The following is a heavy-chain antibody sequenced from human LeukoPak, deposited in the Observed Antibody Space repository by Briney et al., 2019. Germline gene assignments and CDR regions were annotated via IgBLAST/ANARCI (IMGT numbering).Heavy chain of an antibody. D-gene: IGHD2-8*01. CDR1: GGSVSNYY. CDR3: ARTLPTNGAYWGNFYYYMDV. V-gene: IGHV4-59*02. Sequence: KPSETLSLTCTVSGGSVSNYYWTWIRQPPGKGLEWIGYISFSGTTNYNPSLKSRIAISLDTSNNQFSLKLTSVTAADTAVYYCARTLPTNGAYWGNFYYYMDVWGKGTTVTVSS. J-gene: IGHJ6*03. CDR2: ISFSGTT.